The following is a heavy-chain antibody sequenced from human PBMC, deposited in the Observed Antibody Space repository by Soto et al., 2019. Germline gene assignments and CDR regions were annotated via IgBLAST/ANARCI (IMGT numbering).Heavy chain of an antibody. CDR2: IYQNGGT. J-gene: IGHJ3*02. D-gene: IGHD3-9*01. V-gene: IGHV4-4*02. CDR1: GGSISSSTC. Sequence: SETLSLTCAVCGGSISSSTCWSWVRQPPGKGLEWIGEIYQNGGTNYSPSLRSRVTLSVDKSKNQSSLRLNSVTAADTAVYYCGSPSGSFLTRRDDALDSLGQGTMVAFSS. CDR3: GSPSGSFLTRRDDALDS.